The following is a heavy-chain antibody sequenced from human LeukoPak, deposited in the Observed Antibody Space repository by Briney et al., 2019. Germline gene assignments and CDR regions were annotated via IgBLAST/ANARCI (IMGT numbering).Heavy chain of an antibody. J-gene: IGHJ4*02. D-gene: IGHD3-16*01. CDR3: ARDGSSRGGEFDY. V-gene: IGHV4-4*07. CDR1: GGSISSYY. Sequence: SETLSLTCTVSGGSISSYYWRWIRQPAGKGLEWIGRIYTSGSTNYNPSLKSRVTMSVDTSKNQLPLKLSSGTAADTAVYYGARDGSSRGGEFDYWGQGTLVTVSS. CDR2: IYTSGST.